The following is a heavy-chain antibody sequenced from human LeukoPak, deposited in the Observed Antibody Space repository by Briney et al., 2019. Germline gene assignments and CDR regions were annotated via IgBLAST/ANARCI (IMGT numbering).Heavy chain of an antibody. CDR3: ARSTSGGSWLWGY. CDR2: IIPIFGTA. Sequence: SVKVSCKASGGTFSSYAISWVRQAPGQGLEWMGGIIPIFGTANYAQKFQGRVTITADESTSTAYMELSSLRSEDAAVYYCARSTSGGSWLWGYWGQGTLVTVSS. J-gene: IGHJ4*02. D-gene: IGHD2-15*01. V-gene: IGHV1-69*01. CDR1: GGTFSSYA.